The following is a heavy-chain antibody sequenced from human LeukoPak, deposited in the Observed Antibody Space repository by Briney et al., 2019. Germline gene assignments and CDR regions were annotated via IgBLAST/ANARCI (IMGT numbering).Heavy chain of an antibody. CDR1: GYTFTGYY. CDR2: INPKSGDT. J-gene: IGHJ6*03. D-gene: IGHD3-10*01. V-gene: IGHV1-2*02. Sequence: ASVKVSCKASGYTFTGYYMHWVRQAPGQGLEWLGWINPKSGDTNYAQKFQGRVTITRDTSISTADMDLSTLTSDDTAVYYCARGDMVRGYYYMDVWGKGTTVTISS. CDR3: ARGDMVRGYYYMDV.